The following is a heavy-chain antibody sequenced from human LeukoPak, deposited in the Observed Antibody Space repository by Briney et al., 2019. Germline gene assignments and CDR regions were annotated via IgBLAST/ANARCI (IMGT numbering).Heavy chain of an antibody. J-gene: IGHJ4*02. CDR3: ARVDPTYGVREVY. V-gene: IGHV1-8*03. CDR2: MNPNSGNT. D-gene: IGHD4-17*01. Sequence: ASVKVSCKASGYTFTSYYMHWVRQATGQGLEWMGWMNPNSGNTGYAQKFQGRVTITRNTSISTAYMELSSLRSEDTAVYYCARVDPTYGVREVYWGQGTLVTVSS. CDR1: GYTFTSYY.